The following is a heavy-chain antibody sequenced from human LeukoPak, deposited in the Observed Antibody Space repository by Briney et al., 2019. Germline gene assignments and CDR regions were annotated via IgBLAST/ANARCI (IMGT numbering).Heavy chain of an antibody. CDR3: AREAYYYDSSGPYP. CDR2: ISTYNGHT. D-gene: IGHD3-22*01. V-gene: IGHV1-18*01. J-gene: IGHJ5*02. CDR1: GYTFTSYG. Sequence: ASVKVSCKASGYTFTSYGFNWVRQAPGQGLEWMGWISTYNGHTNYAQKLQGRVTMTTDTSTSTAYMELRSLRSDDTAVYYCAREAYYYDSSGPYPWGQGTLVTVSS.